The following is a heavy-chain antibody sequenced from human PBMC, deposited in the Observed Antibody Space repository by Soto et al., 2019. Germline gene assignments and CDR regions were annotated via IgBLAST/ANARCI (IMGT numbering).Heavy chain of an antibody. Sequence: ASVRVSCKASGYTFTGYYMHWVRQAPGQGLEWMGWINPNSGGTNYAQKFQGRVTMTRDTSISTAYMELSRLRSDDTAVYYCARAYCGGDCYSYYYYYYGMDVWGQGTTVTVSS. CDR2: INPNSGGT. CDR1: GYTFTGYY. CDR3: ARAYCGGDCYSYYYYYYGMDV. V-gene: IGHV1-2*02. J-gene: IGHJ6*02. D-gene: IGHD2-21*02.